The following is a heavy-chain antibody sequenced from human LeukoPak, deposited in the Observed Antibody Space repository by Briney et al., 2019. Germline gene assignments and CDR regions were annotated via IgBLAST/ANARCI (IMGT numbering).Heavy chain of an antibody. CDR3: AKDKTAMVIIVGMDV. CDR2: ISWNSGSI. CDR1: GFTFDDYA. J-gene: IGHJ6*04. V-gene: IGHV3-9*01. Sequence: GRSLRLSCAASGFTFDDYAMHWVRQAPGKGLEWVSGISWNSGSIGYADSVKGRFTISRDNAKNSLYLQMNSLRAEDTALYYCAKDKTAMVIIVGMDVWGKGTTVTVSS. D-gene: IGHD5-18*01.